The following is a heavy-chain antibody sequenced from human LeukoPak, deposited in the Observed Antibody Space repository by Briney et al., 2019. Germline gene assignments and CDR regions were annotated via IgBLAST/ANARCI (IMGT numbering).Heavy chain of an antibody. CDR3: AKDFRFTMIVVVISYFDY. Sequence: GGSLRLSCAASGFTFSSDAMSWVRQAPGKGLEWVSAISGSGGSTYYADSVKGRFTISRDNSKNTLYLQMNSLRAEDTAVYYCAKDFRFTMIVVVISYFDYWGQGTLVTVSS. CDR2: ISGSGGST. J-gene: IGHJ4*02. D-gene: IGHD3-22*01. CDR1: GFTFSSDA. V-gene: IGHV3-23*01.